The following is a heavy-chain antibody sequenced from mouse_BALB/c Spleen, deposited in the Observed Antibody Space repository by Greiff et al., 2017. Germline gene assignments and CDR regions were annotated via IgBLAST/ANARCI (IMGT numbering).Heavy chain of an antibody. J-gene: IGHJ1*01. V-gene: IGHV2-9*02. CDR3: ASYYGNSHWYFDV. D-gene: IGHD2-1*01. CDR1: GFSLTSYG. CDR2: IWAGGST. Sequence: QVQLKESGPGLVAPSQSLSITCTVSGFSLTSYGVHWVRQPPGKGLEWLGVIWAGGSTNYNSALMSRLSISKDNSKSQVFLKMNSLQTDDTAMYYCASYYGNSHWYFDVWGAGTTVTVSS.